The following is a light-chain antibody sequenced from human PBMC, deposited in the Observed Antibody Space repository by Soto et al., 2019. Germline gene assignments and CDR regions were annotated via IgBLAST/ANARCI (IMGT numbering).Light chain of an antibody. J-gene: IGLJ7*01. CDR3: QTWGTGSAIVV. Sequence: QPVLTQSPSASASLGASVNLTCTLSSGHSNYAIAWHQQQPEKGPRYLMKVNSGGSHIKGDGIPDRFSGSSSGAERYLFISSLQSEDEADYYCQTWGTGSAIVVFGGGTQLTVL. CDR1: SGHSNYA. V-gene: IGLV4-69*01. CDR2: VNSGGSH.